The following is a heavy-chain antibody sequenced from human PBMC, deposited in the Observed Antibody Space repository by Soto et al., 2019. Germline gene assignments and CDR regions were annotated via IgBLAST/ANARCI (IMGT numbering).Heavy chain of an antibody. CDR3: ATSTYSYAYFRY. J-gene: IGHJ4*02. V-gene: IGHV3-15*02. CDR2: IKSKTEGWTT. Sequence: EVQLVESGGALVKPGESLRLSCAASGFTFSSAWMSWVRQAPGKGLEWVGRIKSKTEGWTTDHAAPVKGRFNVSRDDSKNTLYLHMNSLKTEDKAVYYCATSTYSYAYFRYLGEGTLVTVSS. CDR1: GFTFSSAW. D-gene: IGHD5-18*01.